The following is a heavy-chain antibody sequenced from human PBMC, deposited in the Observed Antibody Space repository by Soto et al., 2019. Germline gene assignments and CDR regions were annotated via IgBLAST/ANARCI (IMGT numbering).Heavy chain of an antibody. CDR2: IIPIFGSP. CDR3: ATPMASTSSSRIGYYHFGVDV. CDR1: GGTFSNYA. J-gene: IGHJ6*02. V-gene: IGHV1-69*06. D-gene: IGHD6-6*01. Sequence: ASVKVSCKASGGTFSNYAITWVRQAPGRGLEWMGGIIPIFGSPNYAQNFQGRVTFTADRSTSTAYMEMSSLTSEDTAVYYCATPMASTSSSRIGYYHFGVDVWGQGTTVTVSS.